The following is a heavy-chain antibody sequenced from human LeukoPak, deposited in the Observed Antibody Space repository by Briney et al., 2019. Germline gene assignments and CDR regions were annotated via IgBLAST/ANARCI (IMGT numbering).Heavy chain of an antibody. Sequence: SETLSLTCTVSGGSISSYYWSWVRQPPGKGLEWIGYIYYSGSTNYNPSLKSRVTISVDTSKNQFSLKLSSVTAADTAVYYCARLRPPGFRYYYYGMDVWGQGTTVTVSS. J-gene: IGHJ6*02. CDR3: ARLRPPGFRYYYYGMDV. CDR1: GGSISSYY. V-gene: IGHV4-59*08. D-gene: IGHD3-9*01. CDR2: IYYSGST.